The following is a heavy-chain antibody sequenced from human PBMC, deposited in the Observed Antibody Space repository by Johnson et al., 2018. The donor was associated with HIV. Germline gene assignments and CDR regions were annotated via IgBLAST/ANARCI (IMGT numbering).Heavy chain of an antibody. CDR1: GFTFSSNP. J-gene: IGHJ3*02. CDR3: ARDSSNSFRFEMYAFDI. Sequence: VQLVESGGGLVKPGGSLRLSCAASGFTFSSNPMHWVRQAPGKGLEWVAVMSYDGINKYYADSVKGRFTISRDNSKNTLYLQMNSLRPEDTAVYYCARDSSNSFRFEMYAFDIWGQGTMVTVSS. D-gene: IGHD6-6*01. CDR2: MSYDGINK. V-gene: IGHV3-30-3*01.